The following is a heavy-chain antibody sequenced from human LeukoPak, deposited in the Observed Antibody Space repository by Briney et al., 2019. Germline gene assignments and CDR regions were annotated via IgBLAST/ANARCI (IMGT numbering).Heavy chain of an antibody. J-gene: IGHJ6*02. V-gene: IGHV3-13*01. CDR2: LGTNGDT. CDR1: GFSFSDYD. CDR3: AREWRGIASHYHGMDV. Sequence: GGSLRLSCVASGFSFSDYDMYWVRQAAGRGLEWVSALGTNGDTYYLGSVRGRFTISRENVKNSLYLQMNSLGVEDTAVYYCAREWRGIASHYHGMDVWGQGTTVTVSS. D-gene: IGHD6-6*01.